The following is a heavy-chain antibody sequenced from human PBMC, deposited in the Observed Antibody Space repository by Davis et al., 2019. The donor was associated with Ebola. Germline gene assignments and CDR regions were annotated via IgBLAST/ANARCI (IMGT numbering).Heavy chain of an antibody. CDR3: ASVNWNLYNWFDP. J-gene: IGHJ5*02. D-gene: IGHD1-7*01. Sequence: PSETLSLTCTVSGGSISSSSYYWGWIRQPPGKGLEWIGSIYYSGSTNYNPSLKSRVTISVDTSKNQFSLKLSSVTAADTAVYYCASVNWNLYNWFDPWGQGTLVTVSS. CDR1: GGSISSSSYY. V-gene: IGHV4-39*07. CDR2: IYYSGST.